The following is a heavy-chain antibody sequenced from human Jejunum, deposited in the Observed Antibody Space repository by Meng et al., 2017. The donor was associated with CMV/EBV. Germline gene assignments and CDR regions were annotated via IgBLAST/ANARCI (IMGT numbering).Heavy chain of an antibody. Sequence: YTFTSYDINWVRQATGQGLEWMGWMNPSSGNTGYAQKFQGRVTITRNTSISTAYMELSSLRSEDTAVYYCARGRGGYCSSTSCFFDCWGQGTLVTVSS. V-gene: IGHV1-8*01. CDR1: YTFTSYD. D-gene: IGHD2-2*01. CDR3: ARGRGGYCSSTSCFFDC. J-gene: IGHJ4*02. CDR2: MNPSSGNT.